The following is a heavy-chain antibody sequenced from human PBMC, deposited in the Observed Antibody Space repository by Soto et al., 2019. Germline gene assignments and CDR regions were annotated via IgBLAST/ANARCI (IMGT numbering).Heavy chain of an antibody. D-gene: IGHD6-6*01. J-gene: IGHJ4*02. CDR2: IYYSGST. Sequence: SETLSLTCTVSGGSISSSSYYWGWIRQPPGKGLEWIGSIYYSGSTYYNPSLKSRVTISVDTSKNQFSLKLSSVTAADTAVYYCARRRNFPSASSSSAKYYFDYWGQGTLVTVSS. CDR3: ARRRNFPSASSSSAKYYFDY. CDR1: GGSISSSSYY. V-gene: IGHV4-39*01.